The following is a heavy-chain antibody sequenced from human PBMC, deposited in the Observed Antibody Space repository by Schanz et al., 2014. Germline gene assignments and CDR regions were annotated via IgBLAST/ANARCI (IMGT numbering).Heavy chain of an antibody. Sequence: EVQLLESGGDLVQPGGSLRLSCVVSGFTFRGYAMSWVRQAPGKGLQWVSTISNGGGGYISYADFVKGRFTISRDNSKNMLYLQMNSLRGEDTAVYFCAKGRGGTSSEGLDQYYGMDVWGQGTTVTVSS. J-gene: IGHJ6*02. CDR3: AKGRGGTSSEGLDQYYGMDV. CDR1: GFTFRGYA. D-gene: IGHD6-6*01. V-gene: IGHV3-23*01. CDR2: ISNGGGGYI.